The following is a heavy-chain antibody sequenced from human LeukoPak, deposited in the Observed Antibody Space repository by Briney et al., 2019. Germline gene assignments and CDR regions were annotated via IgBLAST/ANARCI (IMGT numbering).Heavy chain of an antibody. V-gene: IGHV4-34*01. D-gene: IGHD5-24*01. J-gene: IGHJ4*02. CDR1: GGSFSGYY. CDR2: IRYSGRI. Sequence: NPSETLSLTCAVYGGSFSGYYWTWIRQPPGKGLEWIGEIRYSGRINYNPSLKSRVTISADTSNNHFSLKMNSVTAADAAVYYCSRGTDAYKCGNSWGQGTLVTVS. CDR3: SRGTDAYKCGNS.